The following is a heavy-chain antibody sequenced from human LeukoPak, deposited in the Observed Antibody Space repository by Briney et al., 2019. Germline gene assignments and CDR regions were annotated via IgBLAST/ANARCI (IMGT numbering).Heavy chain of an antibody. Sequence: PAETLSLTCTVSGVSIDSYYWSWIRQPPGKGLEWIGYIYYSGTNIYNPFLESRVTITVDTSKNTFSLKLNSVTAADTAVYYCARLPRYGGYDHFDYWGQGILVIVSS. V-gene: IGHV4-59*12. CDR2: IYYSGTN. D-gene: IGHD3-16*01. CDR3: ARLPRYGGYDHFDY. CDR1: GVSIDSYY. J-gene: IGHJ4*02.